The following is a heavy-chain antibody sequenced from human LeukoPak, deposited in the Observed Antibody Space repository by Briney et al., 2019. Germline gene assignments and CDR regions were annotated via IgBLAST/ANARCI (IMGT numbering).Heavy chain of an antibody. V-gene: IGHV1-2*06. CDR1: GYTFTGYY. Sequence: ASVKVSCKASGYTFTGYYMHWVRQAPGQGLEWMGRINPNSGGTNYAQKFQGRVTMTRDTSISTAYMELSRLRSDDTAVYYCARTEPYYYDSFDYWGQGTLVTVSS. J-gene: IGHJ4*02. CDR2: INPNSGGT. D-gene: IGHD3-22*01. CDR3: ARTEPYYYDSFDY.